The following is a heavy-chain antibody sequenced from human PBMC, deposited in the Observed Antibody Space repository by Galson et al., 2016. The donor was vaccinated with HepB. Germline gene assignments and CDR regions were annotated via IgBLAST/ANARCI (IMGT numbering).Heavy chain of an antibody. Sequence: SLRLSCAASGFTFSRYGFHWVRQAPGKGLEWVAVITNDGVIKYYTDSVKGRFTISRDNSRNTLDLQMNSLRAEDTALYYCAKESAIHCGGDCAAFDMWGQGTMVSVSS. J-gene: IGHJ3*02. CDR2: ITNDGVIK. CDR3: AKESAIHCGGDCAAFDM. V-gene: IGHV3-33*05. D-gene: IGHD2-21*02. CDR1: GFTFSRYG.